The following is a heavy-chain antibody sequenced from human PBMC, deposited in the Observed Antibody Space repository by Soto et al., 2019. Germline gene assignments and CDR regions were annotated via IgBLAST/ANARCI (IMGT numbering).Heavy chain of an antibody. Sequence: EVRLVESGGGLVKPGGSLRVSCAASGFNFNTYSMNWVRQAPGKGLEWVSFISTSGGYKYYADSVRGRFTISRDNAEKSGYLEMNRVTADETAVSYCARDRSALPGARDAMDVWGQGTTVTVSS. J-gene: IGHJ6*02. CDR2: ISTSGGYK. D-gene: IGHD1-26*01. V-gene: IGHV3-21*02. CDR3: ARDRSALPGARDAMDV. CDR1: GFNFNTYS.